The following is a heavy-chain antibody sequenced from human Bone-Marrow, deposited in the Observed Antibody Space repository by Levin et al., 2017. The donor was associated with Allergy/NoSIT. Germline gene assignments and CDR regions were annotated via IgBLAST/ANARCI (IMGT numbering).Heavy chain of an antibody. D-gene: IGHD3-10*01. Sequence: SCAASGFTFSSYGMHWVRQAPGKGLEWVAVISYDGSNKYYADSVKGRFTISRDNSKNTLYLQMNSLRAEDTAVYYCAKDPAGSGSYYPFDYWGQGTLVTVSS. CDR3: AKDPAGSGSYYPFDY. V-gene: IGHV3-30*18. CDR1: GFTFSSYG. CDR2: ISYDGSNK. J-gene: IGHJ4*02.